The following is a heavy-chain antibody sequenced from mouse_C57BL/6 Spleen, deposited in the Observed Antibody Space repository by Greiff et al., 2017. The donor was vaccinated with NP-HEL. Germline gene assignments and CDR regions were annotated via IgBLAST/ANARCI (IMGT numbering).Heavy chain of an antibody. CDR2: IYPGSGNT. J-gene: IGHJ2*01. CDR1: GYSFTSYY. D-gene: IGHD1-1*01. Sequence: VQLQESGPELVKPGASVKISCKASGYSFTSYYIHWVKQRPGQGLEWIGWIYPGSGNTKYNEKFKGKATLTADTSSSTAYMQLSSLTSEDSAVYYCARIPLITTVVAFDYWGQGTTLTVSS. V-gene: IGHV1-66*01. CDR3: ARIPLITTVVAFDY.